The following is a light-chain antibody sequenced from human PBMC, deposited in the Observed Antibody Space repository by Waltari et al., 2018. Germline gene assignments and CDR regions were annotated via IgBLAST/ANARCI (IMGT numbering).Light chain of an antibody. V-gene: IGKV3-20*01. CDR3: QHYLRLPVT. J-gene: IGKJ1*01. Sequence: EIVLTQSPGTRSLSLGERANVSCRTSQSVSRALAWYQQKPGQAPRLLIYGASTRATGIPDRFSGSGSGTDFSLTISRLEPDDFAVYYCQHYLRLPVTFGQGTTVEI. CDR1: QSVSRA. CDR2: GAS.